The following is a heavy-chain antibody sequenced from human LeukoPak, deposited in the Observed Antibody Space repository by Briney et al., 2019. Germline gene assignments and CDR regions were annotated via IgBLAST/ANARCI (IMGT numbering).Heavy chain of an antibody. Sequence: TGGSLRLSCAASGFTFITYGMHWVRQAPGKGLEWVAFIRYYGSNKYYADSVKGRFTISRDNSKNTLYLQMNNLRAEDTAVYYCAKSTRPAYLDVWGKGSTVTVSS. CDR1: GFTFITYG. CDR3: AKSTRPAYLDV. V-gene: IGHV3-30*02. CDR2: IRYYGSNK. J-gene: IGHJ6*03.